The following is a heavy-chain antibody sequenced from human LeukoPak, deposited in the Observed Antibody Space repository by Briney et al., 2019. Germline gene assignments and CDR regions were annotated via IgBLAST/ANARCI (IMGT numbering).Heavy chain of an antibody. V-gene: IGHV4-34*01. CDR3: AKSNGYGLVDI. Sequence: SETLSLTCAVCGGSFSGYYWSWIRQPPGKGLEWIGEINHSGSTYYNPSLNSRVTISVDTSKNQISLRLSSVTAADTAVYYCAKSNGYGLVDIWGQGTMVTVSS. CDR2: INHSGST. J-gene: IGHJ3*02. D-gene: IGHD3-10*01. CDR1: GGSFSGYY.